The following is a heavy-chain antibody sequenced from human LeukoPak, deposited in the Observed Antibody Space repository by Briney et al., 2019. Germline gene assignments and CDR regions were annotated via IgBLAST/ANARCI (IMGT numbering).Heavy chain of an antibody. J-gene: IGHJ4*02. D-gene: IGHD3-16*02. CDR1: GFTFGDYA. CDR2: IRSKAYGGTT. CDR3: TRVVIWRFDDYVWGSYRYYFDY. Sequence: GGSLRLSCTASGFTFGDYAMSWFRQAPGKGLEWVGFIRSKAYGGTTEYAASVKGRFTISRDDSKSIAYLQMNSLKTEDTAVYYCTRVVIWRFDDYVWGSYRYYFDYWGQGTLVTVSS. V-gene: IGHV3-49*03.